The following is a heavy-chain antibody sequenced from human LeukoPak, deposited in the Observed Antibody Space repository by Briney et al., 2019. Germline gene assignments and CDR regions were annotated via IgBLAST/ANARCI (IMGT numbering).Heavy chain of an antibody. Sequence: SETLSLTCIVSGDSIRSNYWSWIRQPPGKTLEWIGDIYYSGSTYYNPSLRSRVPMSVDTSKNQFSLKLSSLTAADTAVYFCARDRLPDDYWGQGILVTVSS. D-gene: IGHD6-6*01. J-gene: IGHJ4*02. V-gene: IGHV4-59*01. CDR3: ARDRLPDDY. CDR1: GDSIRSNY. CDR2: IYYSGST.